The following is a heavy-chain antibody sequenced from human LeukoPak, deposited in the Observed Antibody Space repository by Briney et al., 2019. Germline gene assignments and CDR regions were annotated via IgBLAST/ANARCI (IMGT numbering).Heavy chain of an antibody. CDR1: GGSFSGYY. D-gene: IGHD3-22*01. J-gene: IGHJ6*03. Sequence: PSETLSLTCAVYGGSFSGYYWSWIRQPPGKGLEWIGEINHSGSTNYNPSLKSRVTISVDTSKNQFSLKLSSVTAADTAVYYCARGRVSGYYYDSSGYPYYMDVWGKGTTVTVSS. V-gene: IGHV4-34*01. CDR3: ARGRVSGYYYDSSGYPYYMDV. CDR2: INHSGST.